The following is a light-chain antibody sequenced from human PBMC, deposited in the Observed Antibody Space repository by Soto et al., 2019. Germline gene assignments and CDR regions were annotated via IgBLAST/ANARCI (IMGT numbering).Light chain of an antibody. J-gene: IGKJ3*01. Sequence: EIVLTQSPGTLSLSPGERATLSCRASQSVSSSYLAWYQLKPGQAPRLLIYGASSRATGIPDRFSGSGSGTDFALTISRLEPEDFSLYYCQQYGISPIFTFGPGTKVDIK. V-gene: IGKV3-20*01. CDR2: GAS. CDR3: QQYGISPIFT. CDR1: QSVSSSY.